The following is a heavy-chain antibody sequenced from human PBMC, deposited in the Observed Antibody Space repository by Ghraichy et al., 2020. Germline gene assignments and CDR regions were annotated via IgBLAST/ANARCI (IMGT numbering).Heavy chain of an antibody. CDR2: MYTSGST. CDR1: GGSISSGSYY. Sequence: SQTLSLTCTVSGGSISSGSYYWSWIRQPAGKGLEWIGRMYTSGSTNYNPSLKSRVTISVDTSKNQFSLKLSSVTAADTAVYYCARSTMVRGPYYFDYWGQGTLVTVSS. V-gene: IGHV4-61*02. D-gene: IGHD3-10*01. J-gene: IGHJ4*02. CDR3: ARSTMVRGPYYFDY.